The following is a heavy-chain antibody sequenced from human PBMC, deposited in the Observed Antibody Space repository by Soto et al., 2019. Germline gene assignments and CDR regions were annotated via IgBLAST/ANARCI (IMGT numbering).Heavy chain of an antibody. J-gene: IGHJ6*02. V-gene: IGHV1-2*04. Sequence: ASVKVSCKASGYTFTGYYMHWVRQAPGQGLGWMGWINPNSGGTNYAQKFQGWVTMTRDTSISTAYMELSRLRSDDTAVYYCARDLNFWSGYYTAPYYYYGMDVWGQGTTVTVSS. D-gene: IGHD3-3*01. CDR2: INPNSGGT. CDR3: ARDLNFWSGYYTAPYYYYGMDV. CDR1: GYTFTGYY.